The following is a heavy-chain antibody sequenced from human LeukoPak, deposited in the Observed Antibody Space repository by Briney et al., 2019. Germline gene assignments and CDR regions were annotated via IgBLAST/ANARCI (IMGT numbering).Heavy chain of an antibody. V-gene: IGHV4-34*01. J-gene: IGHJ4*02. CDR1: GGSFSGYY. CDR2: INHSGST. Sequence: MASETLSLTCAVYGGSFSGYYWSWIRQPPGKGLEWIGEINHSGSTNYNPSLKSRVTTSVDTSKNQFSLKLSSVTAADTAVYYCADSSGYYYRRYYFDYWGQGTLVTVSS. D-gene: IGHD3-22*01. CDR3: ADSSGYYYRRYYFDY.